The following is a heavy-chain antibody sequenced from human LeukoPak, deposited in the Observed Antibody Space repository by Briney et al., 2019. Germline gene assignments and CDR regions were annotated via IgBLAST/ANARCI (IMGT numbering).Heavy chain of an antibody. V-gene: IGHV1-2*02. J-gene: IGHJ3*02. Sequence: ASVNVSCKASGYTFTGYYMHWVRQAPGQGLEWMGWINPNSGGTNCAQKFQGRVTMTRDTSISTAYMELSRLRSDDTAVYSCARGNHDAFDIWGQGTMVTVAS. CDR3: ARGNHDAFDI. D-gene: IGHD1-14*01. CDR2: INPNSGGT. CDR1: GYTFTGYY.